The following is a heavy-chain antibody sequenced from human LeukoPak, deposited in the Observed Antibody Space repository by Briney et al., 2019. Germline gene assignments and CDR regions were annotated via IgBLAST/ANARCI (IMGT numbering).Heavy chain of an antibody. CDR1: GFTVSSNY. CDR2: IYSGGST. V-gene: IGHV3-53*01. CDR3: LSIAARPFDY. J-gene: IGHJ4*02. Sequence: PGGSLRLSCAASGFTVSSNYMSWVRQAPGKGLEWVSVIYSGGSTYYADSVKGRVTISRDNSKNTLYLQMNSLRAEDTAVYYCLSIAARPFDYWGQGTLVTVSS. D-gene: IGHD6-6*01.